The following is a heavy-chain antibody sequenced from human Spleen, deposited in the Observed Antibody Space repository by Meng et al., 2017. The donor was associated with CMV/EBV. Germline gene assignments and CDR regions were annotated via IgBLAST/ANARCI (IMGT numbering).Heavy chain of an antibody. D-gene: IGHD3-22*01. J-gene: IGHJ4*02. CDR3: ARFDFDNSGYYSLY. CDR2: ISPNSGGA. V-gene: IGHV1-2*02. CDR1: GYTFTDYY. Sequence: ASVKVSCKAPGYTFTDYYMHWVRQAPGQGLEWMGWISPNSGGAIYAQNFQGRVTMTSDTSISTAYMELSRLTSDDTAVYYCARFDFDNSGYYSLYWGQGTLVTVSS.